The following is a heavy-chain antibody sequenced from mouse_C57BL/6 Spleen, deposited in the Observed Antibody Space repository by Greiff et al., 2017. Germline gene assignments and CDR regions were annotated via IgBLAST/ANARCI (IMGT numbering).Heavy chain of an antibody. CDR1: GYTFTSYW. D-gene: IGHD3-2*02. CDR3: ARLAQATGAMYY. Sequence: QVQLKQPGAELVRPGSSVKLSCKASGYTFTSYWMHWVKQRPIQGLEWIGNIDPSDSETHYNQKFKDKATLTVDKSSSTAYMQLSSLTSEDSAVYYCARLAQATGAMYYWGQGTSVTVSS. CDR2: IDPSDSET. J-gene: IGHJ4*01. V-gene: IGHV1-52*01.